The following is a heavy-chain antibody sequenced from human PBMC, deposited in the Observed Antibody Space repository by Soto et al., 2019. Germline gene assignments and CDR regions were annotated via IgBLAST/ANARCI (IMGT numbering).Heavy chain of an antibody. CDR2: IKTKTDGGTT. D-gene: IGHD3-3*02. J-gene: IGHJ2*01. CDR3: TTDPPSHFFVFFFQAEDGIRDL. V-gene: IGHV3-15*01. Sequence: VRQAPGKGQKWVGRIKTKTDGGTTDYAAPVKGRFTISRDDSKNTLYLQMTSLKTEDTAVYYCTTDPPSHFFVFFFQAEDGIRDL.